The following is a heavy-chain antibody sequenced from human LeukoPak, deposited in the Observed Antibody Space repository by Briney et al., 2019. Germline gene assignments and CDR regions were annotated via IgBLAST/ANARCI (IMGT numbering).Heavy chain of an antibody. CDR2: IYYSGST. V-gene: IGHV4-31*03. CDR1: GGSISSGGYY. J-gene: IGHJ4*02. D-gene: IGHD3-10*01. CDR3: ARVTGSNGYYFDY. Sequence: SQTLPLTCTVSGGSISSGGYYWSWIRQHPGKGLEWIGYIYYSGSTYYNPSLKSRVTISVDTSKNQFSLKLSSVTAADTAVYYCARVTGSNGYYFDYWGQGTLVTVSS.